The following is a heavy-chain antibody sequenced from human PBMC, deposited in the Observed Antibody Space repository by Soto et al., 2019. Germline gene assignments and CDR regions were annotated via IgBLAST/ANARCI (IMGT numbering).Heavy chain of an antibody. V-gene: IGHV4-4*02. CDR3: ASSAVIGPSYGGTTS. CDR2: IYHSGST. J-gene: IGHJ4*02. Sequence: PSETLSLTCAVSGGSISSSNWWSWVRQPPGKGLEWIGEIYHSGSTNYNPSLKSRVTISVDKSKNQFSLKLSPVTAADTAVYYCASSAVIGPSYGGTTSWGQGTLVTVSS. D-gene: IGHD2-15*01. CDR1: GGSISSSNW.